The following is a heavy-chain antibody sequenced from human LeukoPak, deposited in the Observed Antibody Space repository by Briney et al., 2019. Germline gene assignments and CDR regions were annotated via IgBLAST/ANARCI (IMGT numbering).Heavy chain of an antibody. CDR2: IYYSGST. CDR1: GGSISSSSYY. Sequence: SETLSLTCTVSGGSISSSSYYWGWLRQPPGKGLEWIVSIYYSGSTYYNPSLKSRVTISVDTSKTQFSLKLSSVTAADTAVYYCARHSRHCSGGSCYSYDYWGQGTLVTVSS. D-gene: IGHD2-15*01. V-gene: IGHV4-39*01. CDR3: ARHSRHCSGGSCYSYDY. J-gene: IGHJ4*02.